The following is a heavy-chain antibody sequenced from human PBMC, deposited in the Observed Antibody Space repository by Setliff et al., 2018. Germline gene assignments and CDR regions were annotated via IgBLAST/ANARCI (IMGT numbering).Heavy chain of an antibody. V-gene: IGHV1-18*01. CDR3: ARVTIAVAGYFDF. CDR2: IGAYNGNT. Sequence: ASVKVSCKASGYTFTNYGVTWVRQAPGQGLEWMGWIGAYNGNTYNAHKFQGRVTMTSDTSTSTAYMELRSLRSDDTAVCYCARVTIAVAGYFDFWGQGTLVTVSS. J-gene: IGHJ4*02. CDR1: GYTFTNYG. D-gene: IGHD6-19*01.